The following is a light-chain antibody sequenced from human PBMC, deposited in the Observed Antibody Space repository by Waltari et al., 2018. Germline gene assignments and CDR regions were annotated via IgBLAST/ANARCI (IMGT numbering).Light chain of an antibody. J-gene: IGKJ1*01. CDR2: WAS. CDR3: QQYYAIPRT. V-gene: IGKV4-1*01. Sequence: DIVMTQSPDSLAVSLGERATINCRSSQTVLYSSNNKNYLPWYHPRPGQPPKLLIYWASTRDSGVPDRFSGSGSGTDFTLTISSLLPEDVAVYYCQQYYAIPRTFGQGTKVEIK. CDR1: QTVLYSSNNKNY.